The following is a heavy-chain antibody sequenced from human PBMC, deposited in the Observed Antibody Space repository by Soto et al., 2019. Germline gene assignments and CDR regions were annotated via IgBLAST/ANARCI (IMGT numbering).Heavy chain of an antibody. CDR3: AKDNRVGYSYGSDV. Sequence: GGSLRLSCAASGFTFSSYAMSWVRQAPGKGLKWVSAISGSGGSTYYADSVKGRFTISRDNSKNTLYLQMNSLSAEDTAVYYCAKDNRVGYSYGSDVWGKGTTVTVSS. CDR2: ISGSGGST. CDR1: GFTFSSYA. D-gene: IGHD5-18*01. V-gene: IGHV3-23*01. J-gene: IGHJ6*04.